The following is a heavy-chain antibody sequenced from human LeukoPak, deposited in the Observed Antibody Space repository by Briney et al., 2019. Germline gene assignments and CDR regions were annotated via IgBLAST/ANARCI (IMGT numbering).Heavy chain of an antibody. J-gene: IGHJ4*02. V-gene: IGHV4-59*01. CDR2: IYYSGST. CDR1: GGSISSYY. CDR3: ARDRGYSGYGYIDY. Sequence: SETLSLTSTVSGGSISSYYWSWIRQPPGKGLEWIGYIYYSGSTNYNPSLKSRVTISVDTSKNQFSLKLSSVTAADTAVYYCARDRGYSGYGYIDYWGQGTLVTVSS. D-gene: IGHD5-12*01.